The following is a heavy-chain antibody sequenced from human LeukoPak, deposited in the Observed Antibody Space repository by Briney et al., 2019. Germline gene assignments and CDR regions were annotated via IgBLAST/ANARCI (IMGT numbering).Heavy chain of an antibody. CDR3: ARISDYYDSSATGGDFDY. Sequence: SVKVSCKASGYTFTGYYMHWVRQAPGQGLEWMGRIIPILGIANYAQKFQGRVTITADKSTSTAYMELSSLRSEDTAVYYCARISDYYDSSATGGDFDYWGQGTLVTVSS. CDR2: IIPILGIA. J-gene: IGHJ4*02. CDR1: GYTFTGYY. D-gene: IGHD3-22*01. V-gene: IGHV1-69*02.